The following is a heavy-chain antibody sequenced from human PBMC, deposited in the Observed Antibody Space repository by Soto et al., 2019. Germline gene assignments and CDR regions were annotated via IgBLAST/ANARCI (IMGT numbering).Heavy chain of an antibody. CDR3: ARNYDSSGYPRGELRNWFDP. CDR1: GGTFSSYA. J-gene: IGHJ5*02. CDR2: IIPIFGTA. V-gene: IGHV1-69*06. Sequence: VSCKASGGTFSSYAISWVRQAPGQGLEWMGGIIPIFGTANYAQKFQGRVTITADKSTSTAYMELSSLRSEDTAVYYCARNYDSSGYPRGELRNWFDPWGQGTLVTVSS. D-gene: IGHD3-22*01.